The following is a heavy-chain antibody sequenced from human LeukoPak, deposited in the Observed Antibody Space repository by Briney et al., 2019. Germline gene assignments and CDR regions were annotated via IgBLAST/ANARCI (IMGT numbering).Heavy chain of an antibody. CDR3: ARGVAGGYCSGGSCLPQIIDY. CDR1: GGTFSSYA. V-gene: IGHV1-8*02. J-gene: IGHJ4*02. D-gene: IGHD2-15*01. Sequence: GASVKVSCKASGGTFSSYAISWVRQAPGQGLEWMGWMNPNSGNTGYAQKFQGRVTMTRNTSISTAYMELSSLRSEDTAVYYCARGVAGGYCSGGSCLPQIIDYWGQGTLVTVSS. CDR2: MNPNSGNT.